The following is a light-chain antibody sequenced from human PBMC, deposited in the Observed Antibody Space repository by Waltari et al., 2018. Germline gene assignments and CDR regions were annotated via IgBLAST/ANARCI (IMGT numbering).Light chain of an antibody. CDR2: EVS. V-gene: IGLV2-8*01. Sequence: QSALTQPPSASGSPGQSVTISCTGRSNDVGAYNSVCWFQQHPGKAPNVMIYEVSKRPSGVPDRFSGSKSGNTASLTVSGLQAEDEADYYCSSYAGSDNLVFGGGTKLTVL. CDR3: SSYAGSDNLV. J-gene: IGLJ2*01. CDR1: SNDVGAYNS.